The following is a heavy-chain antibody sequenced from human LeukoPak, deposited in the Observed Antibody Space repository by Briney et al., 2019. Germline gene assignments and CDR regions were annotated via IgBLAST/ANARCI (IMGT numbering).Heavy chain of an antibody. D-gene: IGHD3-3*01. J-gene: IGHJ4*02. CDR2: IYCSGST. CDR3: ARMDYDFWSGYYSDY. Sequence: KSSEPLSLTCTVSGGSISSSSYYWGWIRQPPGKGLEWIGSIYCSGSTYYNPSLKSRVTISVDTSKNQFSLKLSSVTAADTAVYYCARMDYDFWSGYYSDYWGQGTLVTVSS. V-gene: IGHV4-39*07. CDR1: GGSISSSSYY.